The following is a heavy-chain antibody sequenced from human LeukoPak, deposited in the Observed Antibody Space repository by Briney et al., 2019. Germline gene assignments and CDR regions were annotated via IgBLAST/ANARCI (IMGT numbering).Heavy chain of an antibody. CDR2: SYANGSS. D-gene: IGHD5-18*01. Sequence: SETLSLTCTVSGGSISSYCWNWIRQHAGKGLEWMGRSYANGSSNSNPSLRSRVSMSVDTSKNHFALKLTSVTAADTAIYYCARDFTRNSYAVAEVFHPWGQGTLVSVSS. CDR3: ARDFTRNSYAVAEVFHP. J-gene: IGHJ1*01. V-gene: IGHV4-4*07. CDR1: GGSISSYC.